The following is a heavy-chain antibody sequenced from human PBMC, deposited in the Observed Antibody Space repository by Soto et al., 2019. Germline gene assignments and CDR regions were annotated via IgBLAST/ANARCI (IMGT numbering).Heavy chain of an antibody. V-gene: IGHV1-3*01. CDR2: INGGNGDT. Sequence: GASVEVSCETSGYIFSNHVLHWVRQAPGQSLEWMGGINGGNGDTKYSQKFQGRVTLSRDTSASAGYMELSSLRFEDMAVYYCARGSNGYHFDYWGQGTLVTVST. CDR1: GYIFSNHV. CDR3: ARGSNGYHFDY. D-gene: IGHD5-12*01. J-gene: IGHJ4*02.